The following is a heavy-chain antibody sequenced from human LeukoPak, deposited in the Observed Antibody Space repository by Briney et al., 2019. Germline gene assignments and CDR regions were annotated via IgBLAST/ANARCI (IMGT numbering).Heavy chain of an antibody. CDR1: GFTFSSYA. CDR2: ISYDGSNK. V-gene: IGHV3-30-3*01. CDR3: ARARINSGSFN. J-gene: IGHJ4*02. D-gene: IGHD1-26*01. Sequence: GRSLRLSCAASGFTFSSYAMHWVRQAPGKGLEWVAVISYDGSNKYYADSVKGRFTISRGNSKNTLYLQMNSLRAEDTAVYYCARARINSGSFNWGQGTLVTVSS.